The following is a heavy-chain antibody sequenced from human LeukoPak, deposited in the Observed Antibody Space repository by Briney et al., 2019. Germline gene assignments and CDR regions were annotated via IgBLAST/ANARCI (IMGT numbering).Heavy chain of an antibody. V-gene: IGHV3-23*01. CDR1: GFTFNNYV. CDR3: AKRITRANAYRDDAFDI. Sequence: GGSLRLSCAASGFTFNNYVTTWVRQAPGKGLEWVSGISGSGGSTYYVDSVKGRFTISRDNSKNSLYLQMNSLRAEDTAVYYCAKRITRANAYRDDAFDIWGQGTVVTVSS. CDR2: ISGSGGST. D-gene: IGHD3-16*01. J-gene: IGHJ3*02.